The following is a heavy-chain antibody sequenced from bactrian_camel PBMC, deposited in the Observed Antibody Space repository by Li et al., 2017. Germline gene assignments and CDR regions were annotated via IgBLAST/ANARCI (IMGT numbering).Heavy chain of an antibody. CDR1: GNTIGWQFHC. V-gene: IGHV3S53*01. J-gene: IGHJ4*01. CDR2: IVSGGGQ. D-gene: IGHD3*01. Sequence: HVQMVESGGGSVQAGGSRRLSCVATGNTIGWQFHCMAWFRQAPGKAREGVAAIVSGGGQRYADSVKGRFTISQDNAKNTLYLQMNSLEVDDTAMYYCAADLTVPGECVTGSWCDECAPDYGLGQGTQVTVS.